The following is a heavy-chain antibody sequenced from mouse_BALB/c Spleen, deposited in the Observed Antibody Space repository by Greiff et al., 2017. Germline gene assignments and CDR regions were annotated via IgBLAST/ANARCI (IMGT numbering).Heavy chain of an antibody. CDR3: NARGYTYYFDY. V-gene: IGHV14-4*02. Sequence: VQLQQSGAELVRSGASVKLSCTASGFNIKDYYMHWVKQRPEQGLEWIGWIDPENGDTEYAPKFQGKATMTADTSSNTAYLQLSSLTSEDTAVYYCNARGYTYYFDYWGQGTTLTVSA. CDR1: GFNIKDYY. J-gene: IGHJ2*01. CDR2: IDPENGDT.